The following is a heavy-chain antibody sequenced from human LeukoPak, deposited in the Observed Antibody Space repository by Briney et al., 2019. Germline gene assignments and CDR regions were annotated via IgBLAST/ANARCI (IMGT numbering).Heavy chain of an antibody. V-gene: IGHV1-69*05. CDR2: IIPILGTA. CDR1: GGTFSSYA. D-gene: IGHD3-3*01. CDR3: ARDYRDYDFYGWFDP. Sequence: SVKVSCKASGGTFSSYAISWVRQAPGQGLEWMGGIIPILGTANYAQKFQGRVTITTDESTSTAYMELSSLRSEDTAVYYCARDYRDYDFYGWFDPWGQGTLVTVSS. J-gene: IGHJ5*02.